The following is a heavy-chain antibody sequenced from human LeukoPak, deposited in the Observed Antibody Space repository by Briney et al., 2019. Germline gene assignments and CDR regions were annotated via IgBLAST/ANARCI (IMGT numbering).Heavy chain of an antibody. J-gene: IGHJ4*02. CDR3: AKGRGQLWLDY. Sequence: PGGSLRLSCAASGFTFSTFVMHWVRQAPGKGLEWVAAIPYDGSNKYYADSVKVRFTISRDNSKNTLYLQMNSLRAEDTAVYYCAKGRGQLWLDYWGQGTLVTVSS. D-gene: IGHD5-18*01. CDR2: IPYDGSNK. CDR1: GFTFSTFV. V-gene: IGHV3-30-3*01.